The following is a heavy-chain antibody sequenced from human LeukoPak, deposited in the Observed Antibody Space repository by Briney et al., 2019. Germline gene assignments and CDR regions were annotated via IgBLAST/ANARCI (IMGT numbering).Heavy chain of an antibody. CDR1: GGSISSYY. Sequence: PSETLSLTCTVSGGSISSYYWSWIRQPPGKGLEWIGEINHSGSTNYNPSLKSRVSISVDSSKNQFSLKVSSVTAADTAVYYCARGSGTAAGLYWGQGTLVTVSS. J-gene: IGHJ4*02. CDR2: INHSGST. D-gene: IGHD6-13*01. CDR3: ARGSGTAAGLY. V-gene: IGHV4-34*01.